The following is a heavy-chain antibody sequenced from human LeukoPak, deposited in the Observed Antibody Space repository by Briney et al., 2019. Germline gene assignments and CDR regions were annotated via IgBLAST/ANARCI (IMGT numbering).Heavy chain of an antibody. CDR1: GFTVSSNY. CDR2: LYSGGST. J-gene: IGHJ4*01. Sequence: GGSLRLFCAASGFTVSSNYMSWARQAPGKGREGGSVLYSGGSTYYAVSVKGRFSISRDNSKNTLYLQMNSLRAEDTAVYYCARRCDGDWPLTYWGQGALVTVSS. V-gene: IGHV3-66*02. D-gene: IGHD2-21*02. CDR3: ARRCDGDWPLTY.